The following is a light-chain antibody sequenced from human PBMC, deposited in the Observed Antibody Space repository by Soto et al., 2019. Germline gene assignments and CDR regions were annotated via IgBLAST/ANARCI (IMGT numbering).Light chain of an antibody. Sequence: DIQMTQSPSSLSASVGDRVTITCRASQGISNLLGWFQHKPGKAPKRLIYAASSLQGGVPSMFSGSGSGTEFSLSITGLQPEDFADYYCLQHNTDPYSFGQGTKLEIK. V-gene: IGKV1-17*01. CDR3: LQHNTDPYS. CDR1: QGISNL. J-gene: IGKJ2*01. CDR2: AAS.